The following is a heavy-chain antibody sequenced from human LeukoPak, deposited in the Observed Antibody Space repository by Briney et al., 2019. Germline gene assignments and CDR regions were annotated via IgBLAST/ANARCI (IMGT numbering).Heavy chain of an antibody. CDR1: GYTFTDYY. J-gene: IGHJ5*02. CDR2: INPNSGGT. CDR3: ARDRSEIYGSGSSNWFDP. Sequence: GASVKVSCKASGYTFTDYYIHWVRQAPGQGLEWMGWINPNSGGTNYAQRFQGWVTMTRDTSISTAYMELNRLRSDDTAVYYCARDRSEIYGSGSSNWFDPWGQGTLVTVSS. V-gene: IGHV1-2*04. D-gene: IGHD3-10*01.